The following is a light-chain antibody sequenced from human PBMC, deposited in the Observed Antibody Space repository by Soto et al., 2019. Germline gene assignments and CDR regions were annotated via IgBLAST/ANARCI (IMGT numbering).Light chain of an antibody. V-gene: IGKV1-39*01. CDR2: AAS. CDR3: QQSYSTPYT. J-gene: IGKJ2*01. CDR1: QSISSY. Sequence: DIQMTQSPSSLSASVGDRVTITCRASQSISSYLNWYQQKPGKAPKLLIYAASSLQSGVPSRFSGSGSRTDFTLTISRLQPEDVATYYCQQSYSTPYTFGQGTKLEIK.